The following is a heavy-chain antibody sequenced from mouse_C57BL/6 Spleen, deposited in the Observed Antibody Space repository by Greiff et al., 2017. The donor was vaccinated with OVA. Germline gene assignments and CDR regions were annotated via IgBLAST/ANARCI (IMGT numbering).Heavy chain of an antibody. Sequence: DVQLQESGPGLVKPSQSLSLTCSVTGYSITSGYYWNWIRQFPGNKLEWMGYISYDGSNNYNPSLKNRISITRDTSKNQFFLKLNSVTTEDTATYYCARDSNHYAMDYWGQGTSVTVSS. D-gene: IGHD2-5*01. CDR2: ISYDGSN. CDR3: ARDSNHYAMDY. CDR1: GYSITSGYY. V-gene: IGHV3-6*01. J-gene: IGHJ4*01.